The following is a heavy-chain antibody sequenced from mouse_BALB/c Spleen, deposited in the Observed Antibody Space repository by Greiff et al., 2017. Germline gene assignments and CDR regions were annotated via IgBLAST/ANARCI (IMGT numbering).Heavy chain of an antibody. J-gene: IGHJ2*01. V-gene: IGHV5-9-3*01. CDR3: ARGGYLSSYFDY. CDR2: ISSGGSYT. Sequence: EVKLMESGGGLVKPGGSLKLSCAASGFTFSSYAMSWVRQTPEKRLEWVATISSGGSYTYYPDSVKGRFTISRDNAKNTLYLQMSSLRSEDTAMYYCARGGYLSSYFDYWGQGTTLTGSS. CDR1: GFTFSSYA. D-gene: IGHD2-3*01.